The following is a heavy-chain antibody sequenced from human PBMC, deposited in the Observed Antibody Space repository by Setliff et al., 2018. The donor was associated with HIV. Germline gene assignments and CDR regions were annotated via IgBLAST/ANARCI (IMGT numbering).Heavy chain of an antibody. Sequence: ASVKVSCKTSGDKFGSFDINWVRQASGQGLEWVGWVYASTGHTAYARKFEGRVTMTWDPSTGIGYMELNSLRSDDTAVYYCARGIDILVKMGIYYHYMDVWGKGTTVTVSS. D-gene: IGHD2-15*01. CDR2: VYASTGHT. V-gene: IGHV1-8*01. J-gene: IGHJ6*03. CDR3: ARGIDILVKMGIYYHYMDV. CDR1: GDKFGSFD.